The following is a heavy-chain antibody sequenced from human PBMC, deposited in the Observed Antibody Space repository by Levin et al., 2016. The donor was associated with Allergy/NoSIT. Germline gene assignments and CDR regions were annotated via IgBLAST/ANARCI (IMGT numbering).Heavy chain of an antibody. CDR3: AKDWTKVTRGYHDY. J-gene: IGHJ4*02. D-gene: IGHD3/OR15-3a*01. CDR2: ISGSGGSA. V-gene: IGHV3-23*01. Sequence: VRQAPGKGLEWVSAISGSGGSAYYADSVKGRFTISRDNSKNTLYLQMNSLRAEDTAVYYCAKDWTKVTRGYHDYWGQGALVTVSS.